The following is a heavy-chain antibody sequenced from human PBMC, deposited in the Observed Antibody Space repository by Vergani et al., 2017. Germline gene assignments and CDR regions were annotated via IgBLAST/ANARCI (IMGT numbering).Heavy chain of an antibody. CDR2: ISGSGGST. CDR3: ARLSYDTTPYLQGGYDC. V-gene: IGHV3-23*01. CDR1: GFTFSSYG. J-gene: IGHJ4*02. Sequence: EVQLLESGGGLVQPGGSLRLSCAASGFTFSSYGMSWVRQAPGKGLEWVSAISGSGGSTYYADSVKGRFTISRDNSKNTLYLQMNSLRAEDTAVYYCARLSYDTTPYLQGGYDCWGQGTLVSVSS. D-gene: IGHD3-22*01.